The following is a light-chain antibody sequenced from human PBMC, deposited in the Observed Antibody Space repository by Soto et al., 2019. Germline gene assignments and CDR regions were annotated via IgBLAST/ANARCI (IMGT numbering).Light chain of an antibody. CDR1: SSKNGYIT. CDR2: SNN. CDR3: AAWDDSLNGVV. V-gene: IGLV1-44*01. J-gene: IGLJ2*01. Sequence: QSVLTQPPSASGTPGQRVTISCSGSSSKNGYITVNWYQQLPGTAPKLLIYSNNQRPSGVPDRFSGSKSGTSASLAISGLQSEDEADYYCAAWDDSLNGVVFGGGTKLTVL.